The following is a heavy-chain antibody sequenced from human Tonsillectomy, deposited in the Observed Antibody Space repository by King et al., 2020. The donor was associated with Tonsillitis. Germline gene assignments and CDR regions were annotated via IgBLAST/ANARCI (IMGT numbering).Heavy chain of an antibody. D-gene: IGHD4/OR15-4a*01. CDR3: TRESSGDYGSSSFDF. Sequence: VQLVESGGGLVQPGRSLRLSCAASGFTFSTYHMHWVRQAPGKGLEWVALIWYDGSHKYYADSVRGRFTVSRDNSENTLYLEMNSLRAEDTAVYFCTRESSGDYGSSSFDFWGQGTLVTVSS. V-gene: IGHV3-33*01. J-gene: IGHJ4*02. CDR2: IWYDGSHK. CDR1: GFTFSTYH.